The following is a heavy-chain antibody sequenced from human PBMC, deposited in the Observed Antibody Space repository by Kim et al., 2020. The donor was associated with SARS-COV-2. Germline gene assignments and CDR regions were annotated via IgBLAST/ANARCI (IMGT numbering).Heavy chain of an antibody. Sequence: ASVKVSCKASGYTFTGYYMHWVRQAPGQGLEWMGRINPNSGGTNYAQKFQGRVTMTRDTSISTAYMELSRLRSDDTAVYYCARDYYDSSGDYYYGMDVWGQGTTVTVSS. CDR2: INPNSGGT. J-gene: IGHJ6*02. D-gene: IGHD3-22*01. CDR3: ARDYYDSSGDYYYGMDV. CDR1: GYTFTGYY. V-gene: IGHV1-2*06.